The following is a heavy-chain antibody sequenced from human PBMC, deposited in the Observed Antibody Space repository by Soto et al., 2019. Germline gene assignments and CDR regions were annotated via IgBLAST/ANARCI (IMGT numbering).Heavy chain of an antibody. CDR2: IYYSGST. CDR3: ASHKYNSRGPWAS. Sequence: SETLTLTCTVSGGSINSGGYYWSWIRQHPGKGLEWIGYIYYSGSTYYNPSLKSRVTISVDTSKNQFSLKLSSGTAADTAVYYGASHKYNSRGPWASWGRETMV. V-gene: IGHV4-31*03. J-gene: IGHJ4*02. CDR1: GGSINSGGYY. D-gene: IGHD3-22*01.